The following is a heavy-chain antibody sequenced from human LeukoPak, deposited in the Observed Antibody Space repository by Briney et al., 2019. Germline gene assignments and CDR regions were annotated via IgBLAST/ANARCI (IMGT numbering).Heavy chain of an antibody. CDR1: GFTVSSNY. CDR3: AREESPYYGPFLG. J-gene: IGHJ4*02. CDR2: IYSGGST. V-gene: IGHV3-66*01. Sequence: PGGSLRLSCAASGFTVSSNYMSWVRQAPGKGLEWVSVIYSGGSTYYADSVKGRFTISRDNAKNSLFLQINNLRADDTALYYCAREESPYYGPFLGWGQGTLVTVSS. D-gene: IGHD1-26*01.